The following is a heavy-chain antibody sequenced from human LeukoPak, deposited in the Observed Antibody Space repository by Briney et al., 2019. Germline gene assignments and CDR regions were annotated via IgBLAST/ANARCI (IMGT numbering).Heavy chain of an antibody. V-gene: IGHV1-2*02. Sequence: ASVTVSCKASGYTFTDYFMHWVRQAPGQGLEWMGWINPNSGATNYAQQFQGRVTMTRDRSISTMFMELSRLTSDDTALYYCARDLRLHCTSISCPSDYWGQGTLVTVSS. D-gene: IGHD2-2*01. CDR2: INPNSGAT. CDR3: ARDLRLHCTSISCPSDY. J-gene: IGHJ4*02. CDR1: GYTFTDYF.